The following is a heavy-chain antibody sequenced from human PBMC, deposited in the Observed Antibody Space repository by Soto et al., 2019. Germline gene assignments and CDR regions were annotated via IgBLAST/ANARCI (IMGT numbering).Heavy chain of an antibody. V-gene: IGHV1-2*04. J-gene: IGHJ6*02. CDR3: ARGLRSRGYSYGYYYYYGMDV. CDR2: INPNSGGT. D-gene: IGHD5-18*01. Sequence: GASVKVSCKASGYTFTGYYMHGVRQAPGQGLEWMGWINPNSGGTNYAQKFQGWVTMTRDTSISTAYMELSRLRSDDTAVYYCARGLRSRGYSYGYYYYYGMDVWGQGTTVTVSS. CDR1: GYTFTGYY.